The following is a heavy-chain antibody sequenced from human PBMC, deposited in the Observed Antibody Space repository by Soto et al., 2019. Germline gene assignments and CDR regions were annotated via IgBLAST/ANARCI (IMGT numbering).Heavy chain of an antibody. V-gene: IGHV4-34*01. CDR1: GGSFSGYY. Sequence: ETLSLTCAVYGGSFSGYYWSWIRQPPGKGLEWIGEINHSGSTNYNPSLKSRVTISVDTSKNQFSLKLSSVTAADTAVYYCARGVYYYGMDVWGQGTTVTVSS. CDR3: ARGVYYYGMDV. J-gene: IGHJ6*02. CDR2: INHSGST.